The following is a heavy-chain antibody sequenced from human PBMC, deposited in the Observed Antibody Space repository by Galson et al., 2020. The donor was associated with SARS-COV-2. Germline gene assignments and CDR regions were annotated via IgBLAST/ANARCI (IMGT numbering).Heavy chain of an antibody. CDR3: AKGGSGSYYPQYYFDY. Sequence: GGSLRLSCAASGFTFSSYAMSWVRQAPGKGLEWVSAISGSGGSTYYADSVKGRFTISRDNSKNTLYLQMNSLRAEDTAVYYCAKGGSGSYYPQYYFDYWGQGTLVTVSS. V-gene: IGHV3-23*01. J-gene: IGHJ4*02. D-gene: IGHD3-10*01. CDR2: ISGSGGST. CDR1: GFTFSSYA.